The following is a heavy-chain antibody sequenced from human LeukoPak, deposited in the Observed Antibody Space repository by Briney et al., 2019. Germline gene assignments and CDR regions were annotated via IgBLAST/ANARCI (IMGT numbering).Heavy chain of an antibody. CDR2: INPSGGST. Sequence: ASVKVSCKASGYTFTSYYMHWVRQAPGQGLEWTGIINPSGGSTSYAQKFQGRVTMTRDTPTSTVYMELSSLRSEDTAVYYCARDTAMLHFDYWGQGTLVTVSS. CDR3: ARDTAMLHFDY. D-gene: IGHD5-18*01. V-gene: IGHV1-46*01. CDR1: GYTFTSYY. J-gene: IGHJ4*02.